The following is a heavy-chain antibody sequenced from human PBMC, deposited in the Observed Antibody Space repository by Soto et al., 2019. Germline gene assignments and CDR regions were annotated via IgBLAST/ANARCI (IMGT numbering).Heavy chain of an antibody. CDR2: IYYSGST. J-gene: IGHJ6*02. Sequence: PSETLSLTCTVSGGSVSSGSYYWSWIRQPPGKGLEWIGYIYYSGSTNYNPSLKSRVTISVDTSKNQFSLKLSSVTAADTAVYYCARAGIRGYYYYYGMDVWGQGTTVTVSS. CDR1: GGSVSSGSYY. D-gene: IGHD3-3*02. CDR3: ARAGIRGYYYYYGMDV. V-gene: IGHV4-61*01.